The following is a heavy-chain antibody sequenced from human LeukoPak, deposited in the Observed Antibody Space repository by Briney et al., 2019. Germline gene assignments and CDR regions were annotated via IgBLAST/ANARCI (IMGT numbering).Heavy chain of an antibody. CDR1: GFTFSGSA. CDR2: IRSKADSYTT. V-gene: IGHV3-73*01. J-gene: IGHJ4*02. D-gene: IGHD6-13*01. CDR3: RAAADLNDY. Sequence: PGGSLRLSCAASGFTFSGSAMHWVRQDSGKGLEWLGRIRSKADSYTTAYAASVKGRFIVSRDDSKITAYLQMNSLNTEDTAVYYCRAAADLNDYWGQGTLVTVSS.